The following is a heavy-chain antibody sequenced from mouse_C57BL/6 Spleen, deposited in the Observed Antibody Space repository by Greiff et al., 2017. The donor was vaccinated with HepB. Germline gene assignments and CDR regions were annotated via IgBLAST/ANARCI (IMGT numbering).Heavy chain of an antibody. CDR3: VLDLYFDY. Sequence: QVQLQQPGAELVKPGASVKLSCKASGYTFTSYWMHWVKQRPGQGLEWIGMIHPNSGSTTYTEKFKSKATLTVDKSSSTAYMQLSILTSEDSAVYYCVLDLYFDYWGQGTTLTVSS. CDR1: GYTFTSYW. V-gene: IGHV1-64*01. CDR2: IHPNSGST. J-gene: IGHJ2*01.